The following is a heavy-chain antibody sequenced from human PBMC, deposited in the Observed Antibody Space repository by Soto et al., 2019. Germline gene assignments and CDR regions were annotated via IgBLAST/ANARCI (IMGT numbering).Heavy chain of an antibody. CDR2: IYYSGST. D-gene: IGHD3-3*01. Sequence: SETLSLTCTVSGGSISSYYWSWIRQPPGKGLEWIGYIYYSGSTNYNPSLKSRVTISVDTSKNQFSLKLSSVTAADTAVYYCASLSRSDDFWSGSPPFYGMDVWGQGTTVTVSS. CDR3: ASLSRSDDFWSGSPPFYGMDV. V-gene: IGHV4-59*01. CDR1: GGSISSYY. J-gene: IGHJ6*02.